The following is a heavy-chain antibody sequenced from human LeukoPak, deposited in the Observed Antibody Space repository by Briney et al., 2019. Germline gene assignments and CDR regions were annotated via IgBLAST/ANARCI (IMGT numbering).Heavy chain of an antibody. Sequence: SETLSLTCAVYGGSFSGYYWSWIRQPPGKGLEWIGEINRGGSINYNPSLKSRVTISVDTSKNQFFLKLNSVTAADTAVYYCARGPHYYDSSGYYDYWGQGTLVTVSS. D-gene: IGHD3-22*01. V-gene: IGHV4-34*01. CDR2: INRGGSI. J-gene: IGHJ4*02. CDR3: ARGPHYYDSSGYYDY. CDR1: GGSFSGYY.